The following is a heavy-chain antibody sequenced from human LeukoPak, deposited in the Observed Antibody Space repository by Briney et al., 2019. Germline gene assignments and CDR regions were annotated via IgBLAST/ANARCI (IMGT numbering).Heavy chain of an antibody. CDR2: IYYTGGT. Sequence: NPSETLSLTCSVSGGSISSSSYYWGWIRQPPEKGLEWIGSIYYTGGTNYSPSLKSRVTISIDTSKNQFSLKLSSVTAADTAVYYCARGYDYVWGSYRSGYFDYWGQGTLVTVSS. J-gene: IGHJ4*02. V-gene: IGHV4-39*01. CDR1: GGSISSSSYY. D-gene: IGHD3-16*02. CDR3: ARGYDYVWGSYRSGYFDY.